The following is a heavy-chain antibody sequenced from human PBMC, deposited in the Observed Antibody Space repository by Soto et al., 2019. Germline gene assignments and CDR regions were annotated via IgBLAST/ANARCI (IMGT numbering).Heavy chain of an antibody. Sequence: QLQLVQSGAEVKKPGASVNISCKASGYKFTTYGVTWVRQAPGHGLEWMGGISTYSGNTDYTQTFQDRVTMTTDTSTSTAYMEVRSLRSDDTAVYYCARGLGTNGLDVWGQGTTVTVSS. D-gene: IGHD3-16*01. J-gene: IGHJ6*02. CDR3: ARGLGTNGLDV. CDR2: ISTYSGNT. CDR1: GYKFTTYG. V-gene: IGHV1-18*01.